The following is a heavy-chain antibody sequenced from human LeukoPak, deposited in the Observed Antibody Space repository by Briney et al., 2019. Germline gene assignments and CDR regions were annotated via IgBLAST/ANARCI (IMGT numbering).Heavy chain of an antibody. V-gene: IGHV3-7*01. CDR2: IKQDGSET. J-gene: IGHJ4*02. Sequence: GGSLRLSCAVSGFTFSSHWMSWVRQAPGKGLEWVANIKQDGSETYYVDSVKGRFTISRDNAKNSLFLQMNSLRAEDTAVYYCARDGEMPTIYYDYWGQGTLVTVSS. CDR1: GFTFSSHW. CDR3: ARDGEMPTIYYDY. D-gene: IGHD5-24*01.